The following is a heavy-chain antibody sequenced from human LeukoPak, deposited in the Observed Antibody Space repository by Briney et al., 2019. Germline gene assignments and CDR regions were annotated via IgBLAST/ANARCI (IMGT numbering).Heavy chain of an antibody. CDR3: SRGLDSRKLGY. J-gene: IGHJ4*02. V-gene: IGHV4-31*03. D-gene: IGHD3-22*01. CDR2: IHPSGML. Sequence: PSETLSLTSTVSGASFNSDDQYWNWIRHSPGKGLEWIGSIHPSGMLYNNPSLESRVTMSRDTSKNQFSLNLNSVTAADTAVYFCSRGLDSRKLGYWGQGILVTVSS. CDR1: GASFNSDDQY.